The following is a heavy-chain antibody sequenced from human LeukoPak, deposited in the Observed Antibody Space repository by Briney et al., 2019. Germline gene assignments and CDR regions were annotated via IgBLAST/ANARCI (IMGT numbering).Heavy chain of an antibody. CDR3: ARGRGSGHKENWFDP. J-gene: IGHJ5*02. V-gene: IGHV1-8*01. Sequence: ASVEVSCKASGYTFTTYDINWVRQATGQGLEWMGWMNPNSGNTGYAQKFQGRVTMTRNTSITTAYMELSSLRSEDTAVYYCARGRGSGHKENWFDPWGQGTLVTVSS. D-gene: IGHD6-19*01. CDR2: MNPNSGNT. CDR1: GYTFTTYD.